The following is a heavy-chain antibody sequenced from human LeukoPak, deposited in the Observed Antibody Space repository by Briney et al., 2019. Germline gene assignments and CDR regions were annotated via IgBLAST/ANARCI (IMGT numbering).Heavy chain of an antibody. CDR2: TYYSGST. D-gene: IGHD1-26*01. CDR3: ARAAYSGSYHSDY. J-gene: IGHJ4*02. Sequence: SETLSLTCTVSGGSISSYYWSWIRQPPGKGLEWIGYTYYSGSTNYNPSLKSRVTISVDTSKNQFSLKLSSVTAADTAVYYCARAAYSGSYHSDYWGQGTLVTVSS. V-gene: IGHV4-59*01. CDR1: GGSISSYY.